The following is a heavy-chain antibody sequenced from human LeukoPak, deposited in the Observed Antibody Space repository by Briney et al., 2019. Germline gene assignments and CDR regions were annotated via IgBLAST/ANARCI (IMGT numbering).Heavy chain of an antibody. CDR1: GGTFSSYA. J-gene: IGHJ4*02. CDR3: AIYCSSTSCYGDFDY. CDR2: IIPIFGTA. D-gene: IGHD2-2*01. V-gene: IGHV1-69*06. Sequence: SVKVSCKASGGTFSSYAISWVRQAPGQGLEWMGGIIPIFGTANYAQKFQGRVTITADKSTSTAYMELSSLRSEDTAVYYCAIYCSSTSCYGDFDYWGQGTLVTVSS.